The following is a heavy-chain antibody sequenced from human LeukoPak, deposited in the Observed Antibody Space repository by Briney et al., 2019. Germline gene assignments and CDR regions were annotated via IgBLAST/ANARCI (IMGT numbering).Heavy chain of an antibody. V-gene: IGHV3-30*18. CDR3: AKDGSIAAADYYFDY. CDR2: ISYGGGDK. CDR1: GFTFSSYG. J-gene: IGHJ4*02. D-gene: IGHD6-13*01. Sequence: GGSLRLSCAASGFTFSSYGMHWVRQAPGEGLKWVAVISYGGGDKYFTDSVKGRFTISRDNSKNTLYLQMNSLRAEDTAVYYCAKDGSIAAADYYFDYWGQGTLVTVSS.